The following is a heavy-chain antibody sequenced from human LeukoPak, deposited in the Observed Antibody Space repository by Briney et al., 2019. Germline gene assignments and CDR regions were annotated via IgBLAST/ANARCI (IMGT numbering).Heavy chain of an antibody. CDR1: GGPLRGYF. CDR3: ARHRYSSSWSPFDY. CDR2: IYYSGST. Sequence: SETLSLTCGVYGGPLRGYFWSWIRQPPGKGLEWIGYIYYSGSTNYSPSLKSRVTISVDTSKNQFSLKLSSVTAADTAVYYCARHRYSSSWSPFDYWGQGTLVTVSS. V-gene: IGHV4-59*08. J-gene: IGHJ4*02. D-gene: IGHD6-13*01.